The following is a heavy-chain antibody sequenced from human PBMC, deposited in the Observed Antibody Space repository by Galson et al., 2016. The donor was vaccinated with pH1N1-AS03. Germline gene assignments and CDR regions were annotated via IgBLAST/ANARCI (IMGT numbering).Heavy chain of an antibody. Sequence: SLRLSCAASGFTFSSSWMHWVRQAPGKGLVSLSLVKSDGSHTYYADSVKGRFTISRDDSKNTPYLQMNSLKTEDTAVYYCSTDETFYYYYGMDVWGRGTTVTVSS. CDR3: STDETFYYYYGMDV. V-gene: IGHV3-74*01. CDR2: VKSDGSHT. CDR1: GFTFSSSW. J-gene: IGHJ6*02.